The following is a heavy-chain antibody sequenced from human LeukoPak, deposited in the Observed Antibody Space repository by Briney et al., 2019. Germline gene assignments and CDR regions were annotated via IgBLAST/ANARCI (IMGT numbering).Heavy chain of an antibody. Sequence: GGSLRLSCAASGFTVSSNYMSWVRQAPGKGLEWVSVIYSGGSTYYADSVKGRFTISRDNSKNTLYLQMNSLRAEDTAVYYCARGRPAEWRRFRFGAFDIWGQGTMVIVSS. CDR2: IYSGGST. J-gene: IGHJ3*02. CDR3: ARGRPAEWRRFRFGAFDI. D-gene: IGHD5-12*01. V-gene: IGHV3-66*01. CDR1: GFTVSSNY.